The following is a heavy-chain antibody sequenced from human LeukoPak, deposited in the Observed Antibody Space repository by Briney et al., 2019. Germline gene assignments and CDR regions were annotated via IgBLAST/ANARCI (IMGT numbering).Heavy chain of an antibody. J-gene: IGHJ6*03. CDR1: GFTFSSYG. Sequence: PGGSLRLSCAASGFTFSSYGMHWVRQAPGKGLEWVAFIRYDGSNKYYADAVKGRFTISRDNSKNTLYLQMNSLRAEDTAVYYCAKGPAYYYGSGSYLYYYYYMDVWGKGTTVTVSS. D-gene: IGHD3-10*01. CDR3: AKGPAYYYGSGSYLYYYYYMDV. V-gene: IGHV3-30*02. CDR2: IRYDGSNK.